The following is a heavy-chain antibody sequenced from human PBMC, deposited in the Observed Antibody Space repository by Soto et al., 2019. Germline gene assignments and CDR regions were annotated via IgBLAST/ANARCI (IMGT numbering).Heavy chain of an antibody. V-gene: IGHV3-30*18. CDR1: GFTFSSYG. CDR2: ISYDGSNK. CDR3: AKDPLRGYSYGYVSGYFDY. D-gene: IGHD5-18*01. J-gene: IGHJ4*02. Sequence: QVQLVESGGGVVQPGRSLRLSCAASGFTFSSYGMHWVRQAPGKGLEWVAVISYDGSNKYYADSVKGRFTISRDNSKNTLYLPMNSLRAEDTAVYYCAKDPLRGYSYGYVSGYFDYWGQGTLVTVSS.